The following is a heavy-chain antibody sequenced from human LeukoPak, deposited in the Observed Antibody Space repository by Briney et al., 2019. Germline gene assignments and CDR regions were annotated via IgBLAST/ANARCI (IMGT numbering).Heavy chain of an antibody. J-gene: IGHJ4*02. Sequence: PSETLSLTCTVSGGSIRTYSWGWVRQPPGKPLECIGYLYYSGSTDYSPSLRSRVTISSDTSNNQFPLRLSSVTAADTAVYYCAKDGREYSFDYWGQGILVTVYS. CDR2: LYYSGST. V-gene: IGHV4-59*01. CDR3: AKDGREYSFDY. CDR1: GGSIRTYS.